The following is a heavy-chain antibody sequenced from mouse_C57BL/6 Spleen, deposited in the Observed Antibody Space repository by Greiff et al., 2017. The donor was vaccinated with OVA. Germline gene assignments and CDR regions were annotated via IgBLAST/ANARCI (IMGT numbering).Heavy chain of an antibody. Sequence: VQLQQSGPGLVKPSQSLSLTCSVTGYSITSGYYWNWIRQFPGNKLEWMGYLRYDGSNNYNPSLKNRISITRDTSKSQFFLKLKSVTTEDTATYYCARGDGYFYYFDYWGQGTTLTVSS. CDR1: GYSITSGYY. CDR2: LRYDGSN. V-gene: IGHV3-6*01. CDR3: ARGDGYFYYFDY. J-gene: IGHJ2*01. D-gene: IGHD2-3*01.